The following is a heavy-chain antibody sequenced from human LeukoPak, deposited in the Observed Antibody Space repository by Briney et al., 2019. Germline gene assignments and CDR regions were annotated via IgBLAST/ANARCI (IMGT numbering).Heavy chain of an antibody. D-gene: IGHD3-10*01. Sequence: GGSLRLSCAASGFTFSRYWMSWVRQAPGKGLEWVANIKEDGNEKYYVDSVKGRFTISRDNAKNSLYLQMNNLRAEDTAVYYCARDSGRFDVFDIWGQGTMDTLSS. V-gene: IGHV3-7*05. CDR2: IKEDGNEK. CDR3: ARDSGRFDVFDI. J-gene: IGHJ3*02. CDR1: GFTFSRYW.